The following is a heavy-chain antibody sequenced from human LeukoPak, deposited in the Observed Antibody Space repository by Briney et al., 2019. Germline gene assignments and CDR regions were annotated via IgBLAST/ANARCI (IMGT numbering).Heavy chain of an antibody. V-gene: IGHV3-23*01. J-gene: IGHJ4*02. D-gene: IGHD6-13*01. CDR1: GFTFSSYA. Sequence: GGSLRLSCAASGFTFSSYAMSWVRQAPGKGLEWVSAISGSGGSTFYAESVKGRFTISRGNSRNTLYLQMNSLRGEDTAIYYCARASHGYTSTWYYFDYWGQGTLVTVSS. CDR2: ISGSGGST. CDR3: ARASHGYTSTWYYFDY.